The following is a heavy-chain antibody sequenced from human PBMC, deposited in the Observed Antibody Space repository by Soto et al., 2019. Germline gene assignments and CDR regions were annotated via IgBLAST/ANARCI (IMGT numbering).Heavy chain of an antibody. D-gene: IGHD6-6*01. Sequence: LSLPWAVSGGSIRNGGCSWILKQQTPGKGLEWIGYIYHSGSTYYNPSLKSRVTISVDRSKNQFSLKLSSVTAADTAVYYCARNIAGRPGYWFAPLGQGTLVPV. J-gene: IGHJ5*02. CDR1: GGSIRNGGCS. CDR2: IYHSGST. CDR3: ARNIAGRPGYWFAP. V-gene: IGHV4-30-2*01.